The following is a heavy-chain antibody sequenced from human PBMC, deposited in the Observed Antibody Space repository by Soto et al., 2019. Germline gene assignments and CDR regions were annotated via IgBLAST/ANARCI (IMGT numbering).Heavy chain of an antibody. V-gene: IGHV1-18*01. CDR1: GYTFTSYG. CDR3: ARRYYDILTGYTGSSSADAFDI. Sequence: ASVKVSCKASGYTFTSYGISWVRQAPGQGLEWMGWISAYNGNTNYAQKLQGRVTMTTDTSTSTAYMELRSLRSDDTAVYYCARRYYDILTGYTGSSSADAFDIWGQGTMVTVSS. J-gene: IGHJ3*02. CDR2: ISAYNGNT. D-gene: IGHD3-9*01.